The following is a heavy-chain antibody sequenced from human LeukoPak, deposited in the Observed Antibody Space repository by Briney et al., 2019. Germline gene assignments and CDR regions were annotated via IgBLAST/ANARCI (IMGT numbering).Heavy chain of an antibody. Sequence: SVKVSCKASGGTFSSYAISWVRQAPGQGLEWMGRIIPILGIANYAQEFQGRVTITADKSTSTAYMELSSLRSEDTAVYYCARDSPPGRNCSGGSCYLDYWGQGTLVTVSS. CDR2: IIPILGIA. CDR3: ARDSPPGRNCSGGSCYLDY. CDR1: GGTFSSYA. V-gene: IGHV1-69*04. D-gene: IGHD2-15*01. J-gene: IGHJ4*02.